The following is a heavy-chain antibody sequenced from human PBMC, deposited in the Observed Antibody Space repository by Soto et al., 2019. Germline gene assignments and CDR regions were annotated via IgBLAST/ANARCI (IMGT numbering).Heavy chain of an antibody. CDR2: IYWDDNK. D-gene: IGHD3-9*01. CDR3: AHTNYDILTGYYPRIYFHH. V-gene: IGHV2-5*02. J-gene: IGHJ1*01. CDR1: RFSLSTRGVG. Sequence: QITLKESGPTLVKPTQTLTLTCTFCRFSLSTRGVGVGWIRQPPEKALEWLALIYWDDNKRYSPSLKSRLTITKDTSKSQVVLTMTNMDPVDTGTYYCAHTNYDILTGYYPRIYFHHWGQGTLVTVSS.